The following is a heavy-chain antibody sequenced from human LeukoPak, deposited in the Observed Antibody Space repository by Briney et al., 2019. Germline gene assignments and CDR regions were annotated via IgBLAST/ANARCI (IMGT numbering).Heavy chain of an antibody. CDR1: GFTFSSYS. D-gene: IGHD7-27*01. CDR2: ISSSSSYI. Sequence: PGGSLRLSCAASGFTFSSYSMNWVRQAPGKGLEWVSSISSSSSYIYYADSVRGRFTISRDNAKNSLYLQMSSLRAEDTAVYYCARDSSWDVLDYWGQGTLVTVSS. CDR3: ARDSSWDVLDY. J-gene: IGHJ4*02. V-gene: IGHV3-21*01.